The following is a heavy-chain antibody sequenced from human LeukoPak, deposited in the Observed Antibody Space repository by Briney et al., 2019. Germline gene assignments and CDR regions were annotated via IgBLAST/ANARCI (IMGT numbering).Heavy chain of an antibody. CDR2: IYYSGST. CDR1: GGSISSSSYY. V-gene: IGHV4-39*01. J-gene: IGHJ4*02. D-gene: IGHD5-12*01. CDR3: ARLLSGYDFGNFYYFDY. Sequence: KPSETLSLTCTVSGGSISSSSYYWGWIRQPPGKGLEWIGSIYYSGSTYYNPSLKSRVTISVDTSKNQFSLKLSSVTAADTAAYYCARLLSGYDFGNFYYFDYWGQGTLVTVSS.